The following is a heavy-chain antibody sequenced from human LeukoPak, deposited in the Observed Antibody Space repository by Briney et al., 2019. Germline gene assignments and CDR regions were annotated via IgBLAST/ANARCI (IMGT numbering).Heavy chain of an antibody. CDR2: IYYSGRT. V-gene: IGHV4-59*01. D-gene: IGHD6-25*01. CDR3: ARAASYGMDV. Sequence: PSETLSLTCTVSGGSISSYYWSWIRQPPGKGLEWIGYIYYSGRTNYNPSLKSRVTISVDTSKNQFSLKLSSVTAADTAVYYCARAASYGMDVWGQGTTVTVSS. J-gene: IGHJ6*02. CDR1: GGSISSYY.